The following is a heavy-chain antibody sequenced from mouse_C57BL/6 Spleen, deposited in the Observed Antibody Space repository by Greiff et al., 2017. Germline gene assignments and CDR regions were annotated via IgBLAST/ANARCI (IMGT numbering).Heavy chain of an antibody. CDR2: ISNGGGST. Sequence: DVKLVESGGGLVQPGGSLKLSCAASGFTFSDYYMYWVRQTPEKRLEWVAYISNGGGSTYYPDTVKGRFTISRDNAKNTLYLQMSRLKSEDTAMYYCAGRSYGSSYYFDYWGQGTTLTVSS. J-gene: IGHJ2*01. D-gene: IGHD1-1*01. CDR1: GFTFSDYY. CDR3: AGRSYGSSYYFDY. V-gene: IGHV5-12*01.